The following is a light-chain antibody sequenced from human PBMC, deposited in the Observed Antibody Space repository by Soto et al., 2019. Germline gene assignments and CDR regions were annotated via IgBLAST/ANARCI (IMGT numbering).Light chain of an antibody. V-gene: IGKV1-5*01. Sequence: DIPMTQSPSPLSASVGDRVTITCRDSQSISSWLAWYQQKPVKAPKLRIYDASSLESGVPSRFSGSGSGTEFTLTISSLQPDDFATYYCQQFNSYSPGAFGKGSKV. CDR3: QQFNSYSPGA. CDR2: DAS. J-gene: IGKJ1*01. CDR1: QSISSW.